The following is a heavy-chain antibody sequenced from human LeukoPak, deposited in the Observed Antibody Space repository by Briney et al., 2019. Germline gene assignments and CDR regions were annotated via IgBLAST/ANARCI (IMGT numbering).Heavy chain of an antibody. CDR2: ITPSGSST. Sequence: PGGSLRLSCVASGFTFSTYEMHWVRQAPGKGLEWLSYITPSGSSTYYADSVKGRFTISRDNAKSSLYLQMNSLRVEDTAVYYCTNHALHYWGQGTLVTVSS. J-gene: IGHJ4*02. CDR1: GFTFSTYE. CDR3: TNHALHY. V-gene: IGHV3-48*03. D-gene: IGHD2-2*01.